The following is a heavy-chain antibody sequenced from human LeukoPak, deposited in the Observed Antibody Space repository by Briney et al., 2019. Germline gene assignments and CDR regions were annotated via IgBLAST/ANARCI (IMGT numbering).Heavy chain of an antibody. CDR1: GFTFSSYA. CDR2: VNWNGGST. D-gene: IGHD1-26*01. Sequence: PGGSLRLSCAASGFTFSSYAMSWVRQAPGKGLEWVSGVNWNGGSTGYADSVKGRFTISRDNAKNSLYLQMNSLRAEDTALYYCARQPLEWELPYYFDYWGQGTLVTVSS. J-gene: IGHJ4*02. CDR3: ARQPLEWELPYYFDY. V-gene: IGHV3-20*04.